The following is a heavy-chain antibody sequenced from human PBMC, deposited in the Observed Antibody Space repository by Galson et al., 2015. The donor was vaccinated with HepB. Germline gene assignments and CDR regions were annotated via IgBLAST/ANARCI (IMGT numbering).Heavy chain of an antibody. J-gene: IGHJ2*01. V-gene: IGHV1-46*01. D-gene: IGHD4-17*01. CDR2: INPSGGST. CDR3: ARVSVKDYGDSDWYFDL. Sequence: SVKVSCKASGHTFTSYYMHWVRQAPGQGLEWMGIINPSGGSTSYAQKFQGRVTMTRDTSTSTVYMELSSLRSEDTAVYYCARVSVKDYGDSDWYFDLWGRGTLVTVSS. CDR1: GHTFTSYY.